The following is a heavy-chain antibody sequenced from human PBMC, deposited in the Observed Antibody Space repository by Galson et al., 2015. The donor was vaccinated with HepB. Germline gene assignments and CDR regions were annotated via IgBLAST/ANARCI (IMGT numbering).Heavy chain of an antibody. V-gene: IGHV1-46*01. J-gene: IGHJ5*02. D-gene: IGHD1-26*01. CDR3: ARDLSWELDRDWFDP. CDR1: GYTFTSYY. Sequence: SVKVSCKASGYTFTSYYMHWVRQAPGQGLEWMGIINPSGGSTSYAQKFQGRVTMTRDTSTSTVYMELSSLRSEDTAVYYCARDLSWELDRDWFDPWGQGTLVTVSS. CDR2: INPSGGST.